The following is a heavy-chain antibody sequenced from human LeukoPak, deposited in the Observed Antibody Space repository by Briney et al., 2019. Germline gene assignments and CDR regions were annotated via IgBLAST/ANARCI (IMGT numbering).Heavy chain of an antibody. CDR2: ISYDGSNK. Sequence: PGGSLRLSCAASGFTFSSYGMHWVRQAPGKGLEWVAVISYDGSNKYYADSVKGRFTISRDNSKNTLYLQMNSLRAEDTAVYYCAKERAYMVRGVMGLYYYGMDVWGQGTTVTVSS. CDR1: GFTFSSYG. V-gene: IGHV3-30*18. J-gene: IGHJ6*02. CDR3: AKERAYMVRGVMGLYYYGMDV. D-gene: IGHD3-10*01.